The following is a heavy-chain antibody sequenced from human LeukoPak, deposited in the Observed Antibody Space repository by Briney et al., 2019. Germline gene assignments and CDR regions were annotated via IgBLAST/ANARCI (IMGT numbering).Heavy chain of an antibody. Sequence: GGSLRLSCTASGFTFSSYAMTWVRHAPGKGLEWVSAVSGGGDSTYYADSVQGRFTISRDNSRNTLYLQMHSPRADDSAVYYCAKDPWNDYWGQGTLVTVSS. CDR2: VSGGGDST. J-gene: IGHJ4*02. CDR3: AKDPWNDY. V-gene: IGHV3-23*01. D-gene: IGHD1-1*01. CDR1: GFTFSSYA.